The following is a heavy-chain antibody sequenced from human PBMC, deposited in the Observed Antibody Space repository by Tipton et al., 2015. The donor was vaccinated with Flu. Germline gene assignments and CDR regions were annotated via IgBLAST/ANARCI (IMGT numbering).Heavy chain of an antibody. V-gene: IGHV1-2*06. Sequence: QSGPEVKKPGASVKVSCKASGYTFTGYYMHWVRQAPGQGLEWMGRINPNSCGTNYAQKFQGRVTMTRDTSISTAYMELSRLRSDDTAVYYCARDRWLRRGRIIDYWGQGTLVTVSS. CDR3: ARDRWLRRGRIIDY. CDR1: GYTFTGYY. J-gene: IGHJ4*02. D-gene: IGHD5-12*01. CDR2: INPNSCGT.